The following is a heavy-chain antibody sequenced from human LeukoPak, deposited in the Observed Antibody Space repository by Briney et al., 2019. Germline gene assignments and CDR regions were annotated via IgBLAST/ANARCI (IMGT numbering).Heavy chain of an antibody. CDR2: ISYDGSNK. J-gene: IGHJ4*02. V-gene: IGHV3-30-3*01. CDR3: AKDLEWLRLPTDYGDYAGGFDY. Sequence: PGRSLRLSCAAPGFTFSSYAMHWVRQAPGKGLEWVAVISYDGSNKYYADSVKGRFTISRDNSKNTLYLQMNSLRAEDTAVYYCAKDLEWLRLPTDYGDYAGGFDYWGQGTLVTVSS. D-gene: IGHD4-17*01. CDR1: GFTFSSYA.